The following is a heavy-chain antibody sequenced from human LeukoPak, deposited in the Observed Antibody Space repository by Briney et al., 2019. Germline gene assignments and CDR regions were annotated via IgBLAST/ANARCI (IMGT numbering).Heavy chain of an antibody. CDR2: ISYDGSNK. J-gene: IGHJ3*02. D-gene: IGHD2-2*01. CDR1: GFTFSSYA. CDR3: ARGYCSSTSCYGHRAFDI. Sequence: GGSLRLSCAASGFTFSSYAMHWVRQAPGKGLEWVAVISYDGSNKYYADSVKGRFTISRDNSKNTLYLQMNSLRAEDTAVYYCARGYCSSTSCYGHRAFDIWGQGTMVTVSS. V-gene: IGHV3-30-3*01.